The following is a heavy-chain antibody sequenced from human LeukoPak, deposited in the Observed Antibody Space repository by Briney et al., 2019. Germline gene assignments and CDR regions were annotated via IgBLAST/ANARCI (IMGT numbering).Heavy chain of an antibody. J-gene: IGHJ5*02. CDR1: GFTFSSYG. D-gene: IGHD5-18*01. CDR2: IWYDGSNK. Sequence: CQRLCCAASGFTFSSYGRRWLRQAPGKGLEWVAVIWYDGSNKYYADSVKGRFTIFRDNSKNTLYLQMNSLRAEDTAVYYCARGGYSYGNNWFDPWGQGTLVTVSS. V-gene: IGHV3-33*01. CDR3: ARGGYSYGNNWFDP.